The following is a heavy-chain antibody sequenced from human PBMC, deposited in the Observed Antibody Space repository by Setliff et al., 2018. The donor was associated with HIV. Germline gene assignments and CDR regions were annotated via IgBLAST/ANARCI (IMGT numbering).Heavy chain of an antibody. V-gene: IGHV4-4*02. CDR3: ARGDGEASFDI. J-gene: IGHJ3*02. CDR2: IYHSGST. CDR1: GDSITSTTW. D-gene: IGHD3-10*01. Sequence: PSETLSLTCSVSGDSITSTTWWTWVRQPPGKGLEWIGEIYHSGSTNYSPSLNSRVTISLDKSKNQLSLKLTSVNAADTAVYYCARGDGEASFDIWGRGTMVTVSS.